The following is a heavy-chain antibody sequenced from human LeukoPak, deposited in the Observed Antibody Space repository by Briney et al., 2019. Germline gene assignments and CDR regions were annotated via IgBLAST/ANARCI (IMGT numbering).Heavy chain of an antibody. V-gene: IGHV5-51*01. J-gene: IGHJ4*02. D-gene: IGHD6-13*01. CDR2: MYPGDSTA. Sequence: GESLKISCKGSGYTFANYGIGWVRQMPGKGLEWMGIMYPGDSTARYSPSFQGQVTVSADESISTAYLHWSSLKASDTAMYYCARLGVGIAAAGFDYWGQGTLVTVSS. CDR3: ARLGVGIAAAGFDY. CDR1: GYTFANYG.